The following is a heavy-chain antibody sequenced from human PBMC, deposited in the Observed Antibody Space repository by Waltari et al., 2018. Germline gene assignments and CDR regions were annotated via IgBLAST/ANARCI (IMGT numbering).Heavy chain of an antibody. Sequence: HVQMVQSGAEVKRPGASVKVSCRSSGYAFTAFYIHWVQQAPGQGLEWMGWLVPHSGDTYLAPQFEGRITMTRDTSISTSFMDLSRLTSDDTAVYYCAREGNGYDFDFWGQGTLVTVSS. CDR2: LVPHSGDT. CDR1: GYAFTAFY. CDR3: AREGNGYDFDF. J-gene: IGHJ4*02. D-gene: IGHD5-12*01. V-gene: IGHV1-2*02.